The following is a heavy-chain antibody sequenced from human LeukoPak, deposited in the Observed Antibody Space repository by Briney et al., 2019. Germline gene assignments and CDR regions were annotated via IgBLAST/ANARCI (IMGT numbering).Heavy chain of an antibody. V-gene: IGHV3-23*01. J-gene: IGHJ4*02. D-gene: IGHD4-23*01. Sequence: GGSLRLSCAASGFTFSSYAMSWVRQAPGKGLEWVSAISGSGGSTYYVDSVKGRFTISRDNSKNTLYLQMNSLRAEDTAVYYCAKLYGGNYFEYWGQGTLVTVSS. CDR3: AKLYGGNYFEY. CDR2: ISGSGGST. CDR1: GFTFSSYA.